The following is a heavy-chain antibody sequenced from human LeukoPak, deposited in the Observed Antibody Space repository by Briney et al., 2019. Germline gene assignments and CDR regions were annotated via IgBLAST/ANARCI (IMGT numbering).Heavy chain of an antibody. CDR2: ISHSGST. CDR1: GGSFSGYY. CDR3: ARWEGGSYYDFDY. J-gene: IGHJ4*02. D-gene: IGHD1-26*01. Sequence: SETLSLTCAVYGGSFSGYYWSWIRQPPGKGLEWIGEISHSGSTNYNPSLKSRVTISVDTSKNQFSLKLSSVTAADTAVYYCARWEGGSYYDFDYRGQGTLVTVSS. V-gene: IGHV4-34*01.